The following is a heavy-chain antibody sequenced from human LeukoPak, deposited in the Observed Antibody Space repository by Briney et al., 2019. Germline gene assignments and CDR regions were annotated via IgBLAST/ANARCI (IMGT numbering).Heavy chain of an antibody. CDR2: ISGSGGST. V-gene: IGHV3-23*01. CDR1: GFTFSSYA. CDR3: ATQYSSGGSCYRFYYYGMDV. J-gene: IGHJ6*02. D-gene: IGHD2-15*01. Sequence: GGSLRLSCAASGFTFSSYAMSWVRQAPGKGLEWVSAISGSGGSTYYADSVKGRFTISRDNSKNTLYLQMNSLRAEDTAVYYCATQYSSGGSCYRFYYYGMDVWGQGTTVTVSS.